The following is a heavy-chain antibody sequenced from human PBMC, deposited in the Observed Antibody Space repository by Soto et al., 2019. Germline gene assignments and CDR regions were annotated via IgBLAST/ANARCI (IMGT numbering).Heavy chain of an antibody. CDR2: IYSGGST. V-gene: IGHV3-53*01. D-gene: IGHD1-26*01. J-gene: IGHJ6*02. CDR1: GFTVSSNY. Sequence: GSLRLSCAASGFTVSSNYMSWVRQAPGKGLEWVSVIYSGGSTYYADSVKGRFTISRDNSKNTLYLQMNSLRAEDTAVYYCAKSIEGGPMDVWGQGTTVTVSS. CDR3: AKSIEGGPMDV.